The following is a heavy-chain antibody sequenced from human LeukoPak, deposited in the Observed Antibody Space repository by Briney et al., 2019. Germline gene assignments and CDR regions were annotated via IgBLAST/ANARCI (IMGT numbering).Heavy chain of an antibody. J-gene: IGHJ6*03. V-gene: IGHV4-59*01. D-gene: IGHD3-10*01. CDR2: IYHTGST. CDR1: GDSISSYY. Sequence: SETLSLTCTVSGDSISSYYWTWVRQPPGKGLEWIAYIYHTGSTNYNPSLQSRVIISLDKSKNQLSLKLRTVTAADTAVYYCARFISPESYFYFSYYYYMDVWGKGTTVTVSS. CDR3: ARFISPESYFYFSYYYYMDV.